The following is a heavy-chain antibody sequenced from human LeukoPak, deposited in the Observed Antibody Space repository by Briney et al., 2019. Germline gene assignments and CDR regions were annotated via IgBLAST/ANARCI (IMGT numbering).Heavy chain of an antibody. CDR1: GFTFSSFG. CDR3: AKNSFRSGYSYGTSFDY. D-gene: IGHD5-18*01. CDR2: ISGSGDST. Sequence: GGTLRLSCAASGFTFSSFGMSWVRQAPGKGLEWVSAISGSGDSTYYADSVKGRFTISTDTSKKTQYLQMNSLRAQDTEVYYCAKNSFRSGYSYGTSFDYWGQGTLVTVSS. J-gene: IGHJ4*02. V-gene: IGHV3-23*01.